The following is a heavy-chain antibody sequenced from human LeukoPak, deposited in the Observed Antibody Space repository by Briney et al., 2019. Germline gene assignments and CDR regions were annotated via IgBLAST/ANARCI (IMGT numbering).Heavy chain of an antibody. J-gene: IGHJ4*02. CDR1: GGRLRDYA. CDR3: AGKSCSGPDCYAVYYFDH. CDR2: IIPLFGEK. V-gene: IGHV1-69*01. D-gene: IGHD2-2*01. Sequence: SVKVSCKASGGRLRDYAAIWVRQAPGQGPEWMGGIIPLFGEKNNAQKFQGRVTITADVSTSTAYMELSSLTSEDTAVYYCAGKSCSGPDCYAVYYFDHWGQGSLVTVYS.